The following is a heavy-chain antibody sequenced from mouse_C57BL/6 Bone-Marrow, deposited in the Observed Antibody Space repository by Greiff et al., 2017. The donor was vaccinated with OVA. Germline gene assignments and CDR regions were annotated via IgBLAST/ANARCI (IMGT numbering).Heavy chain of an antibody. V-gene: IGHV1-64*01. CDR3: ARSMGLGWYFDV. CDR2: IHPNSGST. Sequence: VQLQQPGAELVKPGASVKLSCKASGYTFTSYWMHWVKQRPGQGLEWIGMIHPNSGSTNYNEKFKSKATLTVDKSSSTAYMQLSILTSEDSAVDYCARSMGLGWYFDVWGTGTTVTVSS. J-gene: IGHJ1*03. D-gene: IGHD1-1*02. CDR1: GYTFTSYW.